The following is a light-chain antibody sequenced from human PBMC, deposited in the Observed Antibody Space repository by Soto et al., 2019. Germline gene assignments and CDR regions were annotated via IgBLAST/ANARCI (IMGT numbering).Light chain of an antibody. Sequence: QLTQSPSSLSASVGDRVTITCRASQDVSRYLAWYQKKAGKAPKLLIYGASTLQSGVPSRFSGVGSGTEFTLTISSLQPEDFATYHCQQLQRTPFTFGPGTTVDV. CDR1: QDVSRY. V-gene: IGKV1-9*01. CDR2: GAS. J-gene: IGKJ3*01. CDR3: QQLQRTPFT.